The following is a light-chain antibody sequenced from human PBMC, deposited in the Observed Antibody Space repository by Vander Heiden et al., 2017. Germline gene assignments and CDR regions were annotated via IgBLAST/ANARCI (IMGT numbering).Light chain of an antibody. CDR1: QSISSY. J-gene: IGKJ2*02. V-gene: IGKV1-39*01. CDR3: QQSYSTPRT. Sequence: DIHVTQSPSSLSASVGDRVTITCRASQSISSYLDWYQQKPGKAPKLLIYGASSLQSGVPSRFSGSGSGTDFTLTISSLQPEDFAIYYCQQSYSTPRTFGPGTKVEIK. CDR2: GAS.